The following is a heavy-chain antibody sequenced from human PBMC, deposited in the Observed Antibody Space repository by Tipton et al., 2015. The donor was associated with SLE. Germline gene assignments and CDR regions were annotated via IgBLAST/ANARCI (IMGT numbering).Heavy chain of an antibody. CDR2: IWYEGNDK. D-gene: IGHD5-12*01. CDR3: AKDNKVGAFDL. Sequence: SLRLSCAGAGFIFSDFVMHWVRQAPGKGLEWVATIWYEGNDKYYLDSVKGRFTISRDNSKNTGFLQMSSLRAEDTAVYYCAKDNKVGAFDLWGQGTLVTVSS. J-gene: IGHJ4*02. CDR1: GFIFSDFV. V-gene: IGHV3-33*06.